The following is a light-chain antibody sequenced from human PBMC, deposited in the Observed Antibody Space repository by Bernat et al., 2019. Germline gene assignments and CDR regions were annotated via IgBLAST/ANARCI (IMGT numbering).Light chain of an antibody. CDR2: DAS. CDR1: QSVSNN. CDR3: QQYYSWPLT. V-gene: IGKV3-15*01. J-gene: IGKJ4*01. Sequence: EVVMTQFPATLSVSPGERATLSCRTSQSVSNNLAWYQQKPGQAPRLLIYDASYRATGIPARFSGSGSGTEFTLTISSLQSEDFAVYYCQQYYSWPLTFGGGTKVEIK.